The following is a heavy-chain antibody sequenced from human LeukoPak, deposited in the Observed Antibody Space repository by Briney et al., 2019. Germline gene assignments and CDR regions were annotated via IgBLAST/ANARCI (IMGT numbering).Heavy chain of an antibody. CDR3: AREDEVGIYYYYDMDV. V-gene: IGHV3-74*01. Sequence: PGGSLRLSCAASGFTFSSYWMHWVRQAPGKGLVWVSRINSDGSSTSYADSVKGRFTISRDNAKNTLYLQMNSLRAEDTAVYYCAREDEVGIYYYYDMDVWGKGTTVTVSS. CDR1: GFTFSSYW. D-gene: IGHD1-26*01. CDR2: INSDGSST. J-gene: IGHJ6*03.